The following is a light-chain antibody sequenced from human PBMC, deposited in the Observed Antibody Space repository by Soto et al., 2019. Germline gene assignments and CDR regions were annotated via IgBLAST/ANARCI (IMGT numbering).Light chain of an antibody. J-gene: IGLJ1*01. Sequence: QAVVTQEPSLTVSPGGTVTLPCASSTGAVTSGHYPYWFQQRPGQAPRPLIYDTSNKHSWPPARFSGSLLGGKAPLTLSGAQPEDEAEYYCLLSYSGARVFGTGTKLTVL. CDR2: DTS. V-gene: IGLV7-46*01. CDR1: TGAVTSGHY. CDR3: LLSYSGARV.